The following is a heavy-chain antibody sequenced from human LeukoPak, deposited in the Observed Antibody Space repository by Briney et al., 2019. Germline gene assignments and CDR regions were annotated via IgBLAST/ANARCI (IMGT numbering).Heavy chain of an antibody. Sequence: SETLSLTCTVSGDSISSGGYFWSWIRQRPGEGLEWIGYIYYSGSTYYNPSLKSRVTISVDTSKNHFSLKLTSVTAADTAVYYCSRGSAVDALHIWGQGTMVTVSS. CDR2: IYYSGST. CDR3: SRGSAVDALHI. J-gene: IGHJ3*02. V-gene: IGHV4-31*03. CDR1: GDSISSGGYF. D-gene: IGHD6-13*01.